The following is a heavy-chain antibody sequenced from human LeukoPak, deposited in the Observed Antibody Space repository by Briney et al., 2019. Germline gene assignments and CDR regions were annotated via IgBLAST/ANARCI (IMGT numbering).Heavy chain of an antibody. Sequence: PSETLSLTCTVSGGSISSYYWSWIRQPPGKGLEWIGYIYYSGSTNYNPSLKSRVTISVDTSKSQFSLKLSSVTAADTAVYYCATVDTAMAVFDYWGQGTLVTVSS. CDR2: IYYSGST. CDR3: ATVDTAMAVFDY. J-gene: IGHJ4*02. D-gene: IGHD5-18*01. V-gene: IGHV4-59*01. CDR1: GGSISSYY.